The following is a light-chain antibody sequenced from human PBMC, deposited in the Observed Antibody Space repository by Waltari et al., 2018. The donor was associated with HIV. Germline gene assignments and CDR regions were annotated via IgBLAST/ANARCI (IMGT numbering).Light chain of an antibody. J-gene: IGKJ4*01. V-gene: IGKV4-1*01. CDR3: QQRSNWPLLT. Sequence: IVMTQSPDSLTVSLGERATINCKSSQSVFFGSNNKNYLAWYQQKPGQPPKLLFYWASTRESGVPDRFSVSGSGTDFTLTISSLRTEDVAVYYCQQRSNWPLLTFGGGTKVEIK. CDR1: QSVFFGSNNKNY. CDR2: WAS.